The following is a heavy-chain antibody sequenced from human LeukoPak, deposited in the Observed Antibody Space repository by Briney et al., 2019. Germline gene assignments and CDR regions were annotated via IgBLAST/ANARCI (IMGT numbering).Heavy chain of an antibody. CDR2: IKQDGSEK. CDR3: ARDDAFRGVGMDV. V-gene: IGHV3-7*01. CDR1: GFTFSSYW. D-gene: IGHD3-16*01. J-gene: IGHJ6*02. Sequence: PGGSLRLSCAASGFTFSSYWMSWVRQAPGKGLEWVANIKQDGSEKYYVDSVKGRFTISRDNAKNSLYLQMNSLRAEDTAVYYCARDDAFRGVGMDVWGQGTTVTVSS.